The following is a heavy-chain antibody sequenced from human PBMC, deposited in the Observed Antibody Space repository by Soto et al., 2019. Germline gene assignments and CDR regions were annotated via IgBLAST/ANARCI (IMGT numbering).Heavy chain of an antibody. J-gene: IGHJ4*02. CDR2: ISYSGRT. V-gene: IGHV4-39*01. CDR1: GASIITNNYF. Sequence: QLQLQESGPGLVKPSETLSLTCTVSGASIITNNYFWVWIRQSPRRGLELIGSISYSGRTYDNPSLQSRVTISIDASKNQFSLKLTSVTTADTSIYYCARRRASVYGGNHHPYYFDRWGQGTLVTVSS. D-gene: IGHD5-12*01. CDR3: ARRRASVYGGNHHPYYFDR.